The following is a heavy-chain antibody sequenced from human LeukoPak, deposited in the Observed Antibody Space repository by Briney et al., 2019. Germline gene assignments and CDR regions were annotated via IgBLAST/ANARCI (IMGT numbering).Heavy chain of an antibody. CDR1: GFIFSHYG. CDR3: AKDILTGYFDY. Sequence: GGSLRLSCAASGFIFSHYGMNWVRQAPGKGLEWVSGITSRSTTYYADSVKGRFTISSDNSKNTLYLQMNSLRAEDTAVYYCAKDILTGYFDYWGQGTLVTVSS. J-gene: IGHJ4*02. V-gene: IGHV3-23*01. D-gene: IGHD3-9*01. CDR2: ITSRSTT.